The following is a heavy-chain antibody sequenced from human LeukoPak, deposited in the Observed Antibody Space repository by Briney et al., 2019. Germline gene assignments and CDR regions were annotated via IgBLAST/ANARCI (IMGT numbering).Heavy chain of an antibody. V-gene: IGHV3-23*01. CDR2: ISGSGGST. CDR1: GFTFSSYA. CDR3: AKDPHFGVVIIPHFDY. Sequence: GGSLRLSCAASGFTFSSYAMSWVRQAPGKGLEWVSAISGSGGSTYYADSVKGRFTISRDNSKNTLYLQMNSLRAEDTAVYYCAKDPHFGVVIIPHFDYWGQGTLVTVSS. J-gene: IGHJ4*02. D-gene: IGHD3-3*01.